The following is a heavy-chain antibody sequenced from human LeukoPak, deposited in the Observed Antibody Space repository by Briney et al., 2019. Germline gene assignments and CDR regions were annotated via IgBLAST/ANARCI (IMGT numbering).Heavy chain of an antibody. Sequence: SETLSLTCTVSGGSISSGGYYWSWIRQHPGKGLEWIGYIYYSGSTYYNPSLKSRVTISVDTSKNQFSLKLSSVTAADTAVYYCARAHQQQLVGGPWFDPWGQGTLVTVSS. CDR2: IYYSGST. CDR3: ARAHQQQLVGGPWFDP. CDR1: GGSISSGGYY. J-gene: IGHJ5*02. D-gene: IGHD6-13*01. V-gene: IGHV4-31*03.